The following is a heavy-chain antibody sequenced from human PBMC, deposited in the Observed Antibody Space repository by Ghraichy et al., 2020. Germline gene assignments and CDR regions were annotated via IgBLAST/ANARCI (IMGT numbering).Heavy chain of an antibody. J-gene: IGHJ4*02. CDR2: INGDGKEK. CDR1: GFIFPNDW. D-gene: IGHD1-1*01. V-gene: IGHV3-7*03. Sequence: GGSLRLSCVGSGFIFPNDWMTWVRQAPGKGLEWVANINGDGKEKNHMDSVKGRLTISRDNAKNSVYLQMTSLRHEDTAVYYCARDGHNDAEGAYWGQGSLLTVSS. CDR3: ARDGHNDAEGAY.